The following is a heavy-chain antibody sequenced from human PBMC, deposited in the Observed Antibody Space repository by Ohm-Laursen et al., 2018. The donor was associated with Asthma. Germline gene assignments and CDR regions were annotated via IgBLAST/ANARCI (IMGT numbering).Heavy chain of an antibody. CDR1: GYTFSRYS. D-gene: IGHD1-26*01. J-gene: IGHJ1*01. CDR2: ISTASTFI. V-gene: IGHV3-21*01. Sequence: SLRLSCTASGYTFSRYSIHWVRQVPGKGLEWVASISTASTFIYCADSVWGRFTTSRDNAKNSVYLQMNSLRAEDTALYYYARIGPEWELPGREYSLHHWGQGTQVTVSS. CDR3: ARIGPEWELPGREYSLHH.